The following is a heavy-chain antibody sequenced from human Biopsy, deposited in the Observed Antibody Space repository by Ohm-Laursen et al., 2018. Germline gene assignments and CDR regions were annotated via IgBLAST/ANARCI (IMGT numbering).Heavy chain of an antibody. V-gene: IGHV3-30*18. J-gene: IGHJ6*02. D-gene: IGHD5-18*01. CDR2: IFYDGSNT. CDR3: AKDRYNYTPIGGFSMDV. Sequence: SLRLSCAASGFTLTNYGMQWVRQAPGKVLERVAFIFYDGSNTYYADSVKGRFTISRDNSRDTLYLQMSSLRAEDTAVYYCAKDRYNYTPIGGFSMDVWGQGTTVTVSS. CDR1: GFTLTNYG.